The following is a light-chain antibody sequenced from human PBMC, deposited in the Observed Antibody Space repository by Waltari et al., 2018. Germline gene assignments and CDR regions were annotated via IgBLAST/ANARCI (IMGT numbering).Light chain of an antibody. CDR3: ALYMGSGIWV. Sequence: QTVVTQEPSLSVSHGGTVTLTCALSSGSLYTTSSAPWYQQTPGQAPRTLVYKANARSSGVPDRFSGSILGNTAALTITGAQADDESDYYCALYMGSGIWVFGGGTRLTVL. CDR1: SGSLYTTSS. CDR2: KAN. V-gene: IGLV8-61*01. J-gene: IGLJ3*02.